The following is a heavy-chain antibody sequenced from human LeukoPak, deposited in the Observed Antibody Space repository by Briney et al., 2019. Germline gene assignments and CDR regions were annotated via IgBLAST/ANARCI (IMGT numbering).Heavy chain of an antibody. J-gene: IGHJ6*03. D-gene: IGHD6-13*01. CDR3: ARDGPGSSSWYGGFYMDV. CDR2: IYHSGST. Sequence: SETLSLTCTVSGYSISSGYYWGWIRQPPGKGLEWIGSIYHSGSTYYNPSLKSRVTISVDTSKNQFSLKLSSVTAADTAVYYCARDGPGSSSWYGGFYMDVWGKGTTVTASS. V-gene: IGHV4-38-2*02. CDR1: GYSISSGYY.